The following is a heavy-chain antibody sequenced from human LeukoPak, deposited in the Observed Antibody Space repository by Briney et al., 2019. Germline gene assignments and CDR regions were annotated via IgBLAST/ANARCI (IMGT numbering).Heavy chain of an antibody. Sequence: SGPTLVNPTQTLTLTCTFSGFSLSTSGMCVSWIRQPPGKALEWLARIDWDDDKYYSTSLKTRLTISKDTSKNQVVLTMTNMDPVDTATYYCARILQDRYYYYMDIWGKGTTVTVSS. CDR1: GFSLSTSGMC. D-gene: IGHD2-15*01. CDR3: ARILQDRYYYYMDI. V-gene: IGHV2-70*11. CDR2: IDWDDDK. J-gene: IGHJ6*03.